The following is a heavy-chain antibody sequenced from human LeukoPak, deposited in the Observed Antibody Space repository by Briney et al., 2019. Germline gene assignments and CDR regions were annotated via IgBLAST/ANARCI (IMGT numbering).Heavy chain of an antibody. CDR3: AKGAWEMATIDY. D-gene: IGHD5-24*01. Sequence: PGGSLRLSCAASGFTFDDYTMHWVRQAPGKGLEWVSLISWDGGSTYYADSVKGRFTISRDNSKNSLYLQMNSLRTEDTALYYCAKGAWEMATIDYWGQGTLVTVSS. CDR1: GFTFDDYT. J-gene: IGHJ4*02. CDR2: ISWDGGST. V-gene: IGHV3-43*01.